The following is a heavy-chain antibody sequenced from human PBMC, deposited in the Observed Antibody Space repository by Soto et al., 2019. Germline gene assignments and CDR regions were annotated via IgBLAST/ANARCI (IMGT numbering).Heavy chain of an antibody. J-gene: IGHJ4*02. CDR3: ARDQGHYYDSSGYSDSDDY. D-gene: IGHD3-22*01. CDR2: INPSGGST. V-gene: IGHV1-46*01. CDR1: GYTFTSYY. Sequence: ASVKVSCEASGYTFTSYYMHWVRQAPGQGLEWMGIINPSGGSTSYAQKFQGRVTMTRDTSTSTVYMELSSLRSEDTAVYYCARDQGHYYDSSGYSDSDDYWGQGTLVTVSS.